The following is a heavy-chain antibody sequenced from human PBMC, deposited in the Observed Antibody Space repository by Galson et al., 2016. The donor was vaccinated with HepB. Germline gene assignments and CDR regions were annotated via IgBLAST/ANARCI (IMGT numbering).Heavy chain of an antibody. D-gene: IGHD6-13*01. V-gene: IGHV4-61*01. CDR2: IYYSGST. CDR1: GGSVSSGSYY. CDR3: AREEERQLVRRFDP. Sequence: ETLSLTCTVSGGSVSSGSYYWSWIRQPPGKGLEWIGYIYYSGSTNYDPSLKSRVTVSVDTSKNQFSLKLTSVTAADTAFYYCAREEERQLVRRFDPWGQGTLVTVSS. J-gene: IGHJ5*02.